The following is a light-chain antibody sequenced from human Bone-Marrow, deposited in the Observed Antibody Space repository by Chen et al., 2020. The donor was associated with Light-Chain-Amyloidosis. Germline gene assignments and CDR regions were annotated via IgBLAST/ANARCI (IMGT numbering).Light chain of an antibody. V-gene: IGLV2-23*01. J-gene: IGLJ3*02. CDR2: EGT. CDR3: CAYAGSSTWV. Sequence: SALTQPASASGSPGQSITISCTGTSSDVGSHNLVSWYQQHPGKAPQLIIYEGTKRPSGISVRYSGSRSGNTASLTISGLQAEDEADYHCCAYAGSSTWVFGGGTKLTVL. CDR1: SSDVGSHNL.